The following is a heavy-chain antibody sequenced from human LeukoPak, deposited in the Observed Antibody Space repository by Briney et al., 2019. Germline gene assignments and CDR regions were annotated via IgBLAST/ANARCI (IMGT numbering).Heavy chain of an antibody. J-gene: IGHJ4*02. CDR1: GGTFSSYA. CDR2: IIPIFGTA. Sequence: GASVKVSCKASGGTFSSYAISWVRQAPGQGLEWMGGIIPIFGTANYAQKFQGRVTITTDESTSTAYMELSSLRSEDTAVYYCAREGAAANYPPFDYWGQGTLVTVSS. CDR3: AREGAAANYPPFDY. D-gene: IGHD6-13*01. V-gene: IGHV1-69*05.